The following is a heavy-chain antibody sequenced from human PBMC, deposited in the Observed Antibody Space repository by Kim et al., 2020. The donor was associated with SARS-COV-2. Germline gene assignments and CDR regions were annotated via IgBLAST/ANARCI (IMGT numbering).Heavy chain of an antibody. Sequence: NPSPKDRITISVDTSKSQFSLNLNSVTAADTAVYYCARGRIQLWLVYFDYWGQGTLVTVSS. CDR3: ARGRIQLWLVYFDY. D-gene: IGHD5-18*01. J-gene: IGHJ4*02. V-gene: IGHV4-34*01.